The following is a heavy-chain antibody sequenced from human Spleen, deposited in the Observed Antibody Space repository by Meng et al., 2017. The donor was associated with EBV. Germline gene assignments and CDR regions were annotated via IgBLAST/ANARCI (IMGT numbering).Heavy chain of an antibody. J-gene: IGHJ4*02. CDR3: AKDRNYILDY. CDR2: MSADGSKK. Sequence: QGELAESGGGVVQPGRSLRLSCAASGFSFSNYGMHWVRQAPGKGLEWVAVMSADGSKKQYADSVRGRFTISRDNSKNTVSLQMNSLRGEDTAVYYCAKDRNYILDYWGQGTLVTVSS. V-gene: IGHV3-30*18. CDR1: GFSFSNYG. D-gene: IGHD1-7*01.